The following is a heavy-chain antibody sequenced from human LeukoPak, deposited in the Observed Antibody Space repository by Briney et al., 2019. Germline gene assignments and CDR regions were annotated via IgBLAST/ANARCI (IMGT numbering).Heavy chain of an antibody. CDR1: GFTFSSYG. CDR2: ISYDGSNK. CDR3: AKDRWYTAMGLFDY. J-gene: IGHJ4*02. Sequence: GGSLRLSCAASGFTFSSYGMHWVRQAPGRGLEWVAVISYDGSNKYYADSVKGRFTISRDNSKNTLYLQMNSLRAEDTAVYYCAKDRWYTAMGLFDYWGQGTLVTVSS. D-gene: IGHD5-18*01. V-gene: IGHV3-30*18.